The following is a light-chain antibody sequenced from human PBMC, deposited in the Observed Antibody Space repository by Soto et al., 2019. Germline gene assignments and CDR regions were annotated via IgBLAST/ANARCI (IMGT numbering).Light chain of an antibody. Sequence: DIQMTQSPSTLSASVGDRVSITCRASESISSWLAWYQQKPGKAPKILINKASNLESGVPSRFSGSGSGTEFTLTISSLQPYDFATYYCQQYNTYPLTVGGGTKVEIK. CDR1: ESISSW. V-gene: IGKV1-5*03. CDR2: KAS. J-gene: IGKJ4*01. CDR3: QQYNTYPLT.